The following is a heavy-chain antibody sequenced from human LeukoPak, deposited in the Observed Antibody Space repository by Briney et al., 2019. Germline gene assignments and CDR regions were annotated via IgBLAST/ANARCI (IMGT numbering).Heavy chain of an antibody. J-gene: IGHJ4*02. D-gene: IGHD2-21*02. CDR2: IKQDGSEK. Sequence: GGSLRLSCAASGFPFSSYWMNWVRQAPGKGLEWVANIKQDGSEKHYVDSVKGRFTISRDNARTSLYLQMDSLRAEDTAVYFCARDGRDSPFDDWGQGALVTVSP. CDR1: GFPFSSYW. CDR3: ARDGRDSPFDD. V-gene: IGHV3-7*01.